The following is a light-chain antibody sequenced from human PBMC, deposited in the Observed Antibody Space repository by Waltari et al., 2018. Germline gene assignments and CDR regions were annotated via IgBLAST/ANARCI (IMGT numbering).Light chain of an antibody. Sequence: QSVLTQPPSASGTPGQRVTISCSGSTSDIGGNTVVWYQQLPGTAPKLLIHSNDQRPSGVPDRFSGFKSGTSASLASSGLQSEDEGEYFCAAWDDSLTYVFGTGTKVTVL. J-gene: IGLJ1*01. V-gene: IGLV1-44*01. CDR3: AAWDDSLTYV. CDR1: TSDIGGNT. CDR2: SND.